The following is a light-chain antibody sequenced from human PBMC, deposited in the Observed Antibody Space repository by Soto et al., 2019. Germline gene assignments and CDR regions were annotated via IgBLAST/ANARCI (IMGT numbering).Light chain of an antibody. Sequence: TQSPSTLSAYAGDRVTLTCGASESISDRLAWYQQKPGKAPKLLIYGASTMDSGIPARFSGSGSGTEFTLTISSLQAEDFAVYYCLQYDSYPRTFGGGTKVDI. V-gene: IGKV1-5*01. CDR1: ESISDR. CDR2: GAS. CDR3: LQYDSYPRT. J-gene: IGKJ4*02.